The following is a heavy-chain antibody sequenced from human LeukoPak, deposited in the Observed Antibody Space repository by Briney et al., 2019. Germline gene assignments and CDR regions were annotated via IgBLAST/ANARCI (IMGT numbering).Heavy chain of an antibody. CDR1: GGSFSGYY. D-gene: IGHD4-23*01. J-gene: IGHJ3*02. V-gene: IGHV4-34*01. CDR2: INHSGST. CDR3: ARGFRWVPDAFDI. Sequence: SETLSLTCAVYGGSFSGYYWSWIRQPPGKGLEWIGEINHSGSTNYNPSLKSRVTISVDTSKNQFSLKLSSVTAADTAVYYCARGFRWVPDAFDIWGQGTMVIVSS.